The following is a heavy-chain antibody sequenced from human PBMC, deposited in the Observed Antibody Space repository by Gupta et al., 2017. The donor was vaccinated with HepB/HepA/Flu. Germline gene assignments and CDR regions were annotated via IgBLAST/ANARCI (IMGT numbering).Heavy chain of an antibody. CDR1: GLPFSSYS. V-gene: IGHV3-21*01. Sequence: EVQLVASGGGLVKLGGSLRMSGAASGLPFSSYSMNWVRQAPGKGLEWVSSISSSSSYIYYADSVKGRFTISRDNAKNSLYLQMNSLRAEDTAVYYCARDLRGYSSDFDYWGQGTLVTVSS. J-gene: IGHJ4*02. CDR2: ISSSSSYI. CDR3: ARDLRGYSSDFDY. D-gene: IGHD5-18*01.